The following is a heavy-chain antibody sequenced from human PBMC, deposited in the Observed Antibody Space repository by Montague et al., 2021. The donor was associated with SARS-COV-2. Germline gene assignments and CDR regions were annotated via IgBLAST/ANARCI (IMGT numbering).Heavy chain of an antibody. J-gene: IGHJ6*02. V-gene: IGHV4-59*01. D-gene: IGHD3-10*01. CDR2: ISDSGST. CDR1: GTSITSYY. Sequence: SETLSLTCSVSGTSITSYYWNWIRQPPGKGLEWIGYISDSGSTNYSPSLKSRVTMSVDTSKNQMSLKLTSVTAADTAVYYCARGCLSYFGAGRHCCGMDVWGQGTTVTVSS. CDR3: ARGCLSYFGAGRHCCGMDV.